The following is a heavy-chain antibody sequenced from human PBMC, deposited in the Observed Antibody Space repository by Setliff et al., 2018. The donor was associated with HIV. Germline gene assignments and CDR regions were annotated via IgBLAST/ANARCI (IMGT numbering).Heavy chain of an antibody. V-gene: IGHV4-34*01. CDR1: GGSFSGYY. CDR3: ARAVMRSLDY. D-gene: IGHD2-21*01. J-gene: IGHJ4*02. Sequence: PSETLSLTCAVYGGSFSGYYWSWIRQPPGKGLEWIGEINHSGSTNYNPSLKSRVTISVDTSKNQFSLSLRSLSAADTAVYFCARAVMRSLDYWGQGTLVTVSS. CDR2: INHSGST.